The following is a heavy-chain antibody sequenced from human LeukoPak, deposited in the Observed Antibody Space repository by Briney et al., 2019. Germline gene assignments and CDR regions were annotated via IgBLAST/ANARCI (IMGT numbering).Heavy chain of an antibody. J-gene: IGHJ6*02. CDR2: INHSGST. Sequence: SETLSLTCAVYGGSFSGYYWSWIRQPPGKGLEWIGEINHSGSTNYNPSLKSRVTISVDTSKNQFSLKLSSVTAADTAVYYCARNPMVGLLRFLNTYGMDVWGQGTTVTVSS. D-gene: IGHD3-10*01. CDR3: ARNPMVGLLRFLNTYGMDV. V-gene: IGHV4-34*01. CDR1: GGSFSGYY.